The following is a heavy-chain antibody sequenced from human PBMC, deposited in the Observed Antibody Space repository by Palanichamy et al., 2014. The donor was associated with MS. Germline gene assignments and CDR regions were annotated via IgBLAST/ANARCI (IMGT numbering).Heavy chain of an antibody. CDR3: ARASGRYCSSTSCNFDY. CDR1: GYIFTTYY. D-gene: IGHD2-2*01. Sequence: QVQLVQSGREVKKPGASVKVSCKASGYIFTTYYMHWVRQAPGQGLEWMGIIKPSGGSTSYAQKFQGRVTMTRDTSTSTVYIELSSLRSEDTAVYYCARASGRYCSSTSCNFDYWGQGTLVTVSS. J-gene: IGHJ4*02. V-gene: IGHV1-46*01. CDR2: IKPSGGST.